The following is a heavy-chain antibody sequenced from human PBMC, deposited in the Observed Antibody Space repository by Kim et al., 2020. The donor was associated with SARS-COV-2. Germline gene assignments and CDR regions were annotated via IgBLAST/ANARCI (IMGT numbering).Heavy chain of an antibody. D-gene: IGHD3-9*01. CDR3: AKDEDFGWLLGLLGY. Sequence: SSKGRFTISRDNSKNTLYLRMNSLRAEATAVYYCAKDEDFGWLLGLLGYWGQGTLVTVSS. J-gene: IGHJ4*02. V-gene: IGHV3-23*01.